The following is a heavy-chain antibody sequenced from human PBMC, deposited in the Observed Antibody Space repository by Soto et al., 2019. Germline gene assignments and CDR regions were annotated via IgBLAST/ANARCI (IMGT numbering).Heavy chain of an antibody. CDR3: AGRTYG. CDR2: IYSGGTT. J-gene: IGHJ3*01. D-gene: IGHD4-17*01. CDR1: GFDVSSNY. V-gene: IGHV3-53*04. Sequence: EVQLVESGGGLVQPGGSLRLSCAASGFDVSSNYMSWVRQAPGKGLEWVSLIYSGGTTYYADSVKGRFTISRHSSKNTLYLQMNSLRVGDTAVYSCAGRTYGWGQGTMVTVSA.